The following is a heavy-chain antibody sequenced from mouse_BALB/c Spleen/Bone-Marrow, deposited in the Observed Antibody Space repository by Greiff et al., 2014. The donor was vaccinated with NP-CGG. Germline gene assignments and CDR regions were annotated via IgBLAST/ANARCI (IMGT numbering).Heavy chain of an antibody. Sequence: EVKLMESGGGLVQPGGSLRLSCATSGFTFTDYYMSWVRQPPGKALEWLGFIRNKANGYTTEYSASVKGRFTISRDNSQSILYLQMNTLRAEDSATYYCARDRTTATLYWNFDVWGAGTTVTVSS. CDR2: IRNKANGYTT. D-gene: IGHD1-2*01. V-gene: IGHV7-3*02. J-gene: IGHJ1*01. CDR1: GFTFTDYY. CDR3: ARDRTTATLYWNFDV.